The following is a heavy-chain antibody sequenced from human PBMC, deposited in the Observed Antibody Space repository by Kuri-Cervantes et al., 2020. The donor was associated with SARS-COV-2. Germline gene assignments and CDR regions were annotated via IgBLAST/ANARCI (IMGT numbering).Heavy chain of an antibody. J-gene: IGHJ6*01. CDR3: ARDGGIAAADYYYYYGMDV. D-gene: IGHD6-13*01. CDR1: GYTFTSYA. V-gene: IGHV1-3*01. Sequence: ASVNVSCKASGYTFTSYAMHWVRQAPGQRLEWMGWINAGNGNTKYSQKFQGRVTITRDTSASTAYMELSSLRSEDTAVYYCARDGGIAAADYYYYYGMDVCGQAIT. CDR2: INAGNGNT.